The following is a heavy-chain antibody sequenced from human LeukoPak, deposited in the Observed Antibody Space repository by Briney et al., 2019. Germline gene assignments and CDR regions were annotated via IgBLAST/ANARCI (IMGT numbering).Heavy chain of an antibody. CDR2: IYSTGGI. V-gene: IGHV4-4*07. J-gene: IGHJ4*02. D-gene: IGHD4-17*01. Sequence: SETLSLTCTVSGGSISSYYWSWIRQPAGKGLEWIGRIYSTGGINYNPSLKSRVTMSVDTSKNQFSLKLSSVTAADTAVYYCARLKYGDYGLYYFDYWGQGTLVTVSS. CDR3: ARLKYGDYGLYYFDY. CDR1: GGSISSYY.